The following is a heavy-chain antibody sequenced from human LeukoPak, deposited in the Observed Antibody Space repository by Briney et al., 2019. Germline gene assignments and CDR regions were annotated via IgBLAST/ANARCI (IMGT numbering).Heavy chain of an antibody. CDR1: GGSVSSGSYY. CDR2: IYYSGST. V-gene: IGHV4-61*01. Sequence: SETLSLTCTVSGGSVSSGSYYWSWIRQPPGKGLEWIGYIYYSGSTNYNPSLKSRVTISVDTSKNQFSLKLSSVTAADTAVYYCARGTYTGYIVVPDFWGQGSLVTVSS. J-gene: IGHJ4*02. D-gene: IGHD2-15*01. CDR3: ARGTYTGYIVVPDF.